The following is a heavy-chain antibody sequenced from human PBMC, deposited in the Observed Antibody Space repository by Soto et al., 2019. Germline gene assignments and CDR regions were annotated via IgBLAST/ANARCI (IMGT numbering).Heavy chain of an antibody. CDR1: GFNFSDDY. D-gene: IGHD6-19*01. Sequence: QVKLVESGGGLVKPGGSLRLSCVPSGFNFSDDYMTWIRQAPGKGLEWVSYISTTGRPLYYSDSVKGRFSISRDNTKNSLFLQMNSLGTEDSAIYYCASVSKPWLAPRLWGLGTLVNVSS. J-gene: IGHJ4*02. CDR2: ISTTGRPL. V-gene: IGHV3-11*01. CDR3: ASVSKPWLAPRL.